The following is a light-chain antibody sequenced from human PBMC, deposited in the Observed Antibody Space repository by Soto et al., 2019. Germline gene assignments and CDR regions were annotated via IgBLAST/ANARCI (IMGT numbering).Light chain of an antibody. CDR3: AAWDDSLIGWV. CDR2: RND. CDR1: SSNIGSNY. J-gene: IGLJ3*02. Sequence: QSVLTQPPSASGTPGQRVTISCSGSSSNIGSNYVYWYQQLPGTAPKLLIYRNDQRPSGVPDRFSGSKSGTSASLAISGLXXXXEAHYYCAAWDDSLIGWVFGGGTKLTVL. V-gene: IGLV1-47*01.